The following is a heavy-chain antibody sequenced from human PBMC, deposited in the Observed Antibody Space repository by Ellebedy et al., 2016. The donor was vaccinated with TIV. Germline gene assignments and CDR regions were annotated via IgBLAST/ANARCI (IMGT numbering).Heavy chain of an antibody. Sequence: AASVKVSCKASGYTFTIYGINWVRQAPGQGLEWMGWISAYNGNTNYAQKLQGRVTMTTDTSTSTAYMELRSLRSDDTAVYYCARDRYIKRIAWFDPWGQGTLVTVSS. D-gene: IGHD2-2*02. CDR2: ISAYNGNT. V-gene: IGHV1-18*04. CDR3: ARDRYIKRIAWFDP. CDR1: GYTFTIYG. J-gene: IGHJ5*02.